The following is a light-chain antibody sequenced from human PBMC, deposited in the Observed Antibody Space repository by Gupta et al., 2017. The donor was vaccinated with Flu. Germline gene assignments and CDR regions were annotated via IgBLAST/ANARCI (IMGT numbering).Light chain of an antibody. CDR2: RDD. CDR1: RLGHKY. V-gene: IGLV3-1*01. J-gene: IGLJ2*01. Sequence: SPGHTATITCSGNRLGHKYAWWYQQKPGQSQMLVIYRDDKRPSGTPERFSGSSSGNTATLTISGTQPLDEADYYCQAWDGSTLIFGGGTKLTVL. CDR3: QAWDGSTLI.